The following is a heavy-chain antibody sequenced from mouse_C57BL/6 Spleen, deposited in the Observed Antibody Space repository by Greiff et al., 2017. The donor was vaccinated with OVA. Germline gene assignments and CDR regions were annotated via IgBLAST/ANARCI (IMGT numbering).Heavy chain of an antibody. CDR2: IDPSDSYT. CDR3: AKCITTVVATDY. Sequence: QVQLQQPGAELVMPGASVKLSCKASGYTFTSYWMHWVKQRPVQGLEWIGAIDPSDSYTNSNHQFKGKSILTVDKSSSTAYMQLSRLTAEDSAYYYGAKCITTVVATDYWGQGTTLTVSS. V-gene: IGHV1-69*01. CDR1: GYTFTSYW. J-gene: IGHJ2*01. D-gene: IGHD1-1*01.